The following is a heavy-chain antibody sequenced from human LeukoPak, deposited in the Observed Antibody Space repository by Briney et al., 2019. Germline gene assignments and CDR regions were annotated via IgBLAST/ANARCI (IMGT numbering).Heavy chain of an antibody. CDR3: AKDAQYSSSWYADLGYFDY. Sequence: GGSLRLSCAASGFTFSIYVMSWVRQAPGQGLEWVSAISGSGGSTYYADSVKGRFTISRDNSKNTLYLQMNSLRAEDTAVYYCAKDAQYSSSWYADLGYFDYWGQGTLVTVSS. CDR2: ISGSGGST. J-gene: IGHJ4*02. V-gene: IGHV3-23*01. D-gene: IGHD6-13*01. CDR1: GFTFSIYV.